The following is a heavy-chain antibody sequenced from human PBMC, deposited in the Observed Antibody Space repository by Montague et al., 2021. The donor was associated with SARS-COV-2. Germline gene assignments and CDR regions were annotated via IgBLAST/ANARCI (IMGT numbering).Heavy chain of an antibody. CDR3: ARNLGSGWAFFDY. J-gene: IGHJ4*02. Sequence: SLRLSCAASGFTFSSYSMNWVRQAPGKRLEWVSSISSSSSYIYYADSVKGRFTISRDNAKNSLYLQMNSLRAEDTAVYYCARNLGSGWAFFDYWGQGTLATVSS. CDR1: GFTFSSYS. CDR2: ISSSSSYI. D-gene: IGHD6-19*01. V-gene: IGHV3-21*01.